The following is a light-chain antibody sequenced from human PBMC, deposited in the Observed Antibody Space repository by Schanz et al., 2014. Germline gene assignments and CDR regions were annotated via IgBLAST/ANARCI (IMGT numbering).Light chain of an antibody. J-gene: IGLJ2*01. Sequence: QSALTQPASVSGSPGQSITISCTGTSSDVGNYGLVSIYKHHPFKSPKLIIYEGSQRPSTVSNRFSGSKSDNTASLTISGLQTEDEAHYYCCSFAGSHVVFGGGTKLTVL. CDR3: CSFAGSHVV. CDR1: SSDVGNYGL. CDR2: EGS. V-gene: IGLV2-23*01.